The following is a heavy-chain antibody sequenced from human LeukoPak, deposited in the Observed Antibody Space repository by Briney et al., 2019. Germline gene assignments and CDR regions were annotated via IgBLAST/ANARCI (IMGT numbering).Heavy chain of an antibody. V-gene: IGHV4-39*07. D-gene: IGHD3-10*01. J-gene: IGHJ4*02. CDR1: GGSIRSNYY. CDR3: ARYVVYGSGKYYFDY. CDR2: IYFSGIA. Sequence: SETLTLTCTVSGGSIRSNYYWAWIRQPPGKGLEWIGSIYFSGIAHYNPSLKSRVTISVDTSKNQFSLKLSSVTAADTAVYYCARYVVYGSGKYYFDYWGQGTLVTVSS.